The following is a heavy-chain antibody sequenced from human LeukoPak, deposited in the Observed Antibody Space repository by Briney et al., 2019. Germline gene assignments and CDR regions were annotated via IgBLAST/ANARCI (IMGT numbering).Heavy chain of an antibody. D-gene: IGHD2-2*01. Sequence: SETLSLTCAVYGGSFSGYYWSRIRQPPGKGLEWIGEINHSGSTNYNPSLKSRVTISVDTSKNQFSLKLSSVTAADTAVYYCARGGHCSSTSCPWFDPWGQGTLVTVSS. V-gene: IGHV4-34*01. J-gene: IGHJ5*02. CDR3: ARGGHCSSTSCPWFDP. CDR1: GGSFSGYY. CDR2: INHSGST.